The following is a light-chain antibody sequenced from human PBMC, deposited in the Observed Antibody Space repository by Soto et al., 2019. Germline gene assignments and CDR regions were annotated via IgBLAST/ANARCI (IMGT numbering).Light chain of an antibody. CDR1: QSVITKD. V-gene: IGKV3-20*01. J-gene: IGKJ2*01. CDR2: GTS. CDR3: PHYGSSPPDT. Sequence: ELVLTQSPGALSLSLGERATLSFRASQSVITKDVAWYQQKPGQAPSLLIYGTSNRGADVPDRFSATGSGTDFSLTISRVQPEDFAVYYCPHYGSSPPDTFGQGTKLEIK.